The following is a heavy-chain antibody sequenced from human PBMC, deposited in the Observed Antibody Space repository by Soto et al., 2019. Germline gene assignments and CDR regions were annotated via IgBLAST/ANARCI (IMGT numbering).Heavy chain of an antibody. CDR3: ARDVDTAMVSGPPDY. V-gene: IGHV1-18*01. D-gene: IGHD5-18*01. Sequence: VASVKVSCKASGYTFTSYGISWVRQAPGQGLEWMGWISTYNGNINYAQKLQGRVTMTTDTSTSTAYMELRSLRSDDTAVYYCARDVDTAMVSGPPDYWGQGTLVTVSS. CDR1: GYTFTSYG. CDR2: ISTYNGNI. J-gene: IGHJ4*02.